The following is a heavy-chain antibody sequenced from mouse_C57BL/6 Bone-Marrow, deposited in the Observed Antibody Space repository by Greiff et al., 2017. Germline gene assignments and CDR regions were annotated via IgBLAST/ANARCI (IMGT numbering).Heavy chain of an antibody. CDR3: ARIYKDYDVDY. CDR2: IYPGDGDT. Sequence: QVQLQQSGPELVKPGASVKISCKASGYAFSSSWMNWVKQRPGKGLEWIGRIYPGDGDTNYNGKFKGKATLTADKSSRTAYMPLSRLTSEVSAVSCCARIYKDYDVDYWGQGTTLTVSS. V-gene: IGHV1-82*01. CDR1: GYAFSSSW. J-gene: IGHJ2*01. D-gene: IGHD2-4*01.